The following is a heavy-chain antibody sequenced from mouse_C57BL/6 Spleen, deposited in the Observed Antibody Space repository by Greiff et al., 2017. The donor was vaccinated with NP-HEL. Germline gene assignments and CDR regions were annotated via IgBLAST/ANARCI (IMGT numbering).Heavy chain of an antibody. CDR3: AREGTYYYGSSYWFAY. D-gene: IGHD1-1*01. Sequence: EVKVVESGGGLVKPGGSLKLSCAASGFTFSSYAMSWVRQTPEKRLEWVATISDGGSYTYYPDNVKGRFTISRDNAKNNLYLQMSHLKSEDTAMYYCAREGTYYYGSSYWFAYWGQGTLVTVSA. J-gene: IGHJ3*01. V-gene: IGHV5-4*01. CDR2: ISDGGSYT. CDR1: GFTFSSYA.